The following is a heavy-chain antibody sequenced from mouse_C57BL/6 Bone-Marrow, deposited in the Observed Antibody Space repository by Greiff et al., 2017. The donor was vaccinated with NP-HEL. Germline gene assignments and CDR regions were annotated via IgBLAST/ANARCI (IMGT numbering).Heavy chain of an antibody. CDR3: ARNYGNCVWYFDV. V-gene: IGHV1-64*01. D-gene: IGHD2-1*01. CDR2: IHPNSGST. J-gene: IGHJ1*03. Sequence: VQLQQPGAELVKPGASVKLSCKASGYTFTSYWMHWVKQRPGQGLEWIGMIHPNSGSTNYNEKFKSKATLTVDKSSSTAYMQLSSLTSEDSAVYYCARNYGNCVWYFDVWGTGTTVTVSS. CDR1: GYTFTSYW.